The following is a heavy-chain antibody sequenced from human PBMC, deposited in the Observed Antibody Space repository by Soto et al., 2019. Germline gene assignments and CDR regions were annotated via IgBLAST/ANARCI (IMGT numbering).Heavy chain of an antibody. CDR3: ARPVEQQGVNWFDP. V-gene: IGHV4-39*01. J-gene: IGHJ5*02. Sequence: SETLSLTCTVSGGSISSSSFYWGWIRQPPGKGLEWIGSIYYSGSTYYNPSPKSRVAISVDTYKKQFSMKMSSVNAAAKAVYYCARPVEQQGVNWFDPWGEGNMVTVSA. CDR1: GGSISSSSFY. CDR2: IYYSGST. D-gene: IGHD6-13*01.